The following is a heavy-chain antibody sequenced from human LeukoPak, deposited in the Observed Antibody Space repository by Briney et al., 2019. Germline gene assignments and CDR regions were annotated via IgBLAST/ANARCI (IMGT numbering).Heavy chain of an antibody. CDR2: TRHSGST. Sequence: SETLSLTCAVYGGSFSGYYWSWIRLPPGKGLEWIGETRHSGSTNYNPSLKSRVTISVDTSKNQFSLKLSSVTAADTAVYYCARHGQDAGSGCYMDVWGKGTTVTISS. J-gene: IGHJ6*03. D-gene: IGHD6-19*01. V-gene: IGHV4-34*01. CDR3: ARHGQDAGSGCYMDV. CDR1: GGSFSGYY.